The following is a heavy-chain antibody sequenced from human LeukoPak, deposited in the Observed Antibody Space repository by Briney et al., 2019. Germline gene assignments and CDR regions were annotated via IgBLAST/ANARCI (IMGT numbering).Heavy chain of an antibody. CDR2: IYYSGST. CDR1: GGSISSYY. J-gene: IGHJ4*02. V-gene: IGHV4-59*08. CDR3: ARLASGSYGPLTPFDY. Sequence: SETLSLTCTVSGGSISSYYWSWIRQPPGKGLEWIGDIYYSGSTNYNPSLKSRVTISVDTSKTQFSLRRSSVTAADTAVYYSARLASGSYGPLTPFDYWGQGTLVTVSS. D-gene: IGHD1-26*01.